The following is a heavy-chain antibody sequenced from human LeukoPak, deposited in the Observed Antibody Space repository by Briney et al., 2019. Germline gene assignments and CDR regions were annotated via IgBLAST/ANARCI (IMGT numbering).Heavy chain of an antibody. Sequence: PSETLSLTCSVSSGSISSYYWSWIRQPTGKGLEWIGYFYYSGSTKYNPALKSRVTISVDTTEHQSSLKLTSVTAADTAVYYCARGGYSYSLDYWGQGTLVTVSS. CDR3: ARGGYSYSLDY. CDR2: FYYSGST. D-gene: IGHD5-18*01. J-gene: IGHJ4*02. CDR1: SGSISSYY. V-gene: IGHV4-59*01.